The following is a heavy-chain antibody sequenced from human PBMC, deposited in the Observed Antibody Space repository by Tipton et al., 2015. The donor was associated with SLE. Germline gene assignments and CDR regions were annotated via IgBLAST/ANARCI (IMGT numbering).Heavy chain of an antibody. CDR1: GYSISSGYY. J-gene: IGHJ4*02. Sequence: GLVKPSETLSLTCAVSGYSISSGYYWGWIRQPPGKGLEWIGEINHSGSTNYNPSLKSRVTISVDTSKNQFSLKLSSVTAADTAVYYCARELRLPKYFDYWGQGTLVTVSS. CDR2: INHSGST. V-gene: IGHV4-38-2*02. CDR3: ARELRLPKYFDY. D-gene: IGHD5-12*01.